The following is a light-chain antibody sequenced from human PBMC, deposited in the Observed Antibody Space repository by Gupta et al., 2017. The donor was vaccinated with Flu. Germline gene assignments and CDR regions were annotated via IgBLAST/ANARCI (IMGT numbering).Light chain of an antibody. V-gene: IGLV3-21*02. J-gene: IGLJ1*01. CDR2: DDS. Sequence: SYVLTQPPSVSVAPGQTARVTCAGKGLGNKGVHWYQQKPGQAPVLVVYDDSDRPSGIPERLSGSNSGNTATLTISRVEAGDAADYYCQVWDSSSAHYVFGTGTKVTVL. CDR1: GLGNKG. CDR3: QVWDSSSAHYV.